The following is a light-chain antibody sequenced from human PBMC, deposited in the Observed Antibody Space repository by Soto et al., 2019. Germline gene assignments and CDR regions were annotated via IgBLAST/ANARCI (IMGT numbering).Light chain of an antibody. V-gene: IGKV1-39*01. CDR2: AAS. Sequence: DIQMTQSPSSLSASVGDRVTITCRASQNIGVYLNWYQKTPGKAPKLLIHAASSLHSGVPSTFSGSGSGTDLALPFSSLQPEDFATYYCRQASANPGTFAQGTKVE. CDR1: QNIGVY. J-gene: IGKJ1*01. CDR3: RQASANPGT.